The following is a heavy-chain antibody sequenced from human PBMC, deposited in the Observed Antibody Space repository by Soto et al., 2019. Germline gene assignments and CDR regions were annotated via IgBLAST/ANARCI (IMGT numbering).Heavy chain of an antibody. CDR3: TRMPGS. CDR2: IYSGGNT. V-gene: IGHV3-66*01. CDR1: GFTVSNNY. D-gene: IGHD2-2*01. Sequence: EVQLVESGGGLVQPGESLRISCAASGFTVSNNYMSWVRQAPGKGLEWVSFIYSGGNTYYADSVKGRFTISRDKSKNTLYLQMNNLRVEDTAVYYCTRMPGSWGQGTLVSVSS. J-gene: IGHJ5*02.